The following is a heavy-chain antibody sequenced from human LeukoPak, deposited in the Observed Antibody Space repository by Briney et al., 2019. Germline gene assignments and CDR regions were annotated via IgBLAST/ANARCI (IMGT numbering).Heavy chain of an antibody. CDR3: ARRYYDSSELAFDI. CDR2: IIPIFGTA. V-gene: IGHV1-69*13. Sequence: SVKVSCKASGGTFSNYAISWVRQAPGQGLEWMGGIIPIFGTANYAQKFQGRVTITADESTSTAYMELSSLRSEDTAVYYCARRYYDSSELAFDIWGRGTMVTVSS. J-gene: IGHJ3*02. D-gene: IGHD3-22*01. CDR1: GGTFSNYA.